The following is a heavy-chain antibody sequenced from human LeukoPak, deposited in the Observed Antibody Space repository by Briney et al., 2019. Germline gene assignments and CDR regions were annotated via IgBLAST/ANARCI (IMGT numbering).Heavy chain of an antibody. D-gene: IGHD3-22*01. J-gene: IGHJ4*02. Sequence: GGSLRLSCAASGFTFSSYGMHWVRQAPGKGLEWVAVIWYDGSNKYCADSVKGRFTISRDNSKNTLYLQMNSLRAEDTAVYYCARDNDWYDSSGYFDYWGQGTLVTVSS. CDR1: GFTFSSYG. CDR2: IWYDGSNK. V-gene: IGHV3-33*01. CDR3: ARDNDWYDSSGYFDY.